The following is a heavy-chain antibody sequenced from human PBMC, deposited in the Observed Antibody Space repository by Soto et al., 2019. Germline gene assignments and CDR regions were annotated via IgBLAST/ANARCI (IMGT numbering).Heavy chain of an antibody. CDR3: ARDKSPYSSGWPNRHFDY. D-gene: IGHD6-19*01. J-gene: IGHJ4*02. V-gene: IGHV3-30-3*01. Sequence: QVQLVESGGGVVQPGRSLRLSCAASGFTFSSYAMHWVRQAPGKGLEWVAVMSYDGSNKYYADSVKGRFTISRDNSKNTLYLQMNSLRAEDTAVYYCARDKSPYSSGWPNRHFDYWGQGTLVTVSS. CDR2: MSYDGSNK. CDR1: GFTFSSYA.